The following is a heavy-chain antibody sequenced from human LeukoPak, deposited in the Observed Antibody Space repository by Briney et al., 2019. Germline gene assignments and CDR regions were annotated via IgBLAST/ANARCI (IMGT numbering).Heavy chain of an antibody. D-gene: IGHD3-22*01. J-gene: IGHJ4*02. CDR2: ISSSSSTI. CDR1: GFTFSSYS. V-gene: IGHV3-48*01. CDR3: ARVKYYYDSSGYYGSDFDY. Sequence: GGSLRLSCAASGFTFSSYSMNWVRQAPGKGLEWVSYISSSSSTIYYADSVKGRFTISRDNAKNSLYLQMNSLRAEDTALYYCARVKYYYDSSGYYGSDFDYWGQGTLVTVSS.